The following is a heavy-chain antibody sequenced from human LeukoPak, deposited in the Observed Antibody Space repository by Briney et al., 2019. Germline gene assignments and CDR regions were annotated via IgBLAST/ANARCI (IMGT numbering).Heavy chain of an antibody. CDR1: GYSFTTYW. D-gene: IGHD5-12*01. V-gene: IGHV5-51*01. J-gene: IGHJ4*02. CDR2: IYPGDSDT. Sequence: GESLKISCKGSGYSFTTYWIGWVRQAPGRGLELMGIIYPGDSDTRSSPFFQGQVTISADKSISTAYLQWSSLKASDTAMYYCARANSGYAFFDYWGQGTLATVSS. CDR3: ARANSGYAFFDY.